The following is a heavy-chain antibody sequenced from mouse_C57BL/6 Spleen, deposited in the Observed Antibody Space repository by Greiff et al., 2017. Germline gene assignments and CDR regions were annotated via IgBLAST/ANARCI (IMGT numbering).Heavy chain of an antibody. CDR1: GYTFTDYE. Sequence: QVQLQQSGAELVRPGASVTLSCKASGYTFTDYEMHWVKQTPVHGLEWIGAIDPETGGTAYNQKFKGKAILTADKSSSTAYMELRSLTSEDSAVYYCTRRGYYYGTPYYFDDWGQGTTLTVSS. CDR3: TRRGYYYGTPYYFDD. J-gene: IGHJ2*01. CDR2: IDPETGGT. D-gene: IGHD1-1*01. V-gene: IGHV1-15*01.